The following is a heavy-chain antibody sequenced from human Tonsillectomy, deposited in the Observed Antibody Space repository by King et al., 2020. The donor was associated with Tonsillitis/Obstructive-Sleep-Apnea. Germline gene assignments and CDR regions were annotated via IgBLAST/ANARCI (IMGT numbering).Heavy chain of an antibody. CDR3: ARSLRQQLVRQNFDY. CDR1: GGTFSSYA. Sequence: QLVQSGAEVKKPGSSVKVSCKASGGTFSSYAISWVRQAPGQGLEWMGRIIPILGIANYAQKFQGRVTITADKSTSTAYMELSSLRSEDTAVDYCARSLRQQLVRQNFDYWGQGALVTVSS. V-gene: IGHV1-69*09. D-gene: IGHD6-13*01. J-gene: IGHJ4*02. CDR2: IIPILGIA.